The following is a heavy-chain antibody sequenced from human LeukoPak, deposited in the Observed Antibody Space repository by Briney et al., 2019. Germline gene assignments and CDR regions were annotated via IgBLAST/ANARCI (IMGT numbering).Heavy chain of an antibody. CDR3: ARDRRGSRGYALDY. D-gene: IGHD2-2*01. CDR2: IFHSGAT. Sequence: PSETLSLTCAVSGDSISSNNWWNWIRPPPGKGLEWIGEIFHSGATNYNPSLKSRVTISVDKSKNQFSLELTSVTAADTAVYFCARDRRGSRGYALDYWGQGTLVTVSS. V-gene: IGHV4-4*02. CDR1: GDSISSNNW. J-gene: IGHJ4*02.